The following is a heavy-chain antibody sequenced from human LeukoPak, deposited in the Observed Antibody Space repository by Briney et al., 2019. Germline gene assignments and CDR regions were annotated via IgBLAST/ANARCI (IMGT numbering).Heavy chain of an antibody. CDR3: ARDRDYYDIPQGWFDP. CDR2: IYTSGST. V-gene: IGHV4-4*07. J-gene: IGHJ5*02. D-gene: IGHD3-22*01. CDR1: GGSISSYY. Sequence: SETLSLTCTVSGGSISSYYWSWIWQPAGKGLEWIGRIYTSGSTNYNPSLKSRVTISVDTSKNQFSLKLSSVTAADTAVYYCARDRDYYDIPQGWFDPWGQGTLVTVSS.